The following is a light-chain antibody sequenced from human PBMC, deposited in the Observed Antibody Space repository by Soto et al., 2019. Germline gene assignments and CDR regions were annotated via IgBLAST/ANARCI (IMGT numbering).Light chain of an antibody. CDR1: SSDIGTYDY. J-gene: IGLJ2*01. CDR2: EVT. CDR3: CSYGGSNNF. V-gene: IGLV2-8*01. Sequence: QSALTQPPSASGSPGQSVTISCTGNSSDIGTYDYVSWYQQHPGQAPKLILYEVTKRPSGVPDRFSGSKSGTTASLTVSGLQSEDEADYYCCSYGGSNNFFGGGTKLTVL.